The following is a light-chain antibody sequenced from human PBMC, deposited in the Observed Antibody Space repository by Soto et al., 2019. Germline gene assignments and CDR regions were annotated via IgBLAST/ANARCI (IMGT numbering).Light chain of an antibody. V-gene: IGLV2-14*01. CDR1: SSDVGGYNY. J-gene: IGLJ2*01. CDR3: SSYTSSSTLV. Sequence: QPASVSGSPGQSITISCTGTSSDVGGYNYVSWYQQHPGIAPKLMISEVSNRPSGVSNRFSGSKSGNTASLTISGLQAEDEADYYCSSYTSSSTLVFGGGTKLTVL. CDR2: EVS.